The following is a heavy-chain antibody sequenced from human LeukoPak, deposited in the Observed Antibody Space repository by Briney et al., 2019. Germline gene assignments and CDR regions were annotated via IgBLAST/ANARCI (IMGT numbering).Heavy chain of an antibody. CDR1: GFTFSSYS. CDR2: ISSSSSYI. J-gene: IGHJ3*02. Sequence: GGSLRLSCAASGFTFSSYSMNWVRQAPGKGLEWVSSISSSSSYIYYADSVKGRFTISRDNAKKSLYLQMNSLRAEDTAVYYCARDLRFLEWLVIADAFDIWGQGTMVTVSS. V-gene: IGHV3-21*01. CDR3: ARDLRFLEWLVIADAFDI. D-gene: IGHD3-3*01.